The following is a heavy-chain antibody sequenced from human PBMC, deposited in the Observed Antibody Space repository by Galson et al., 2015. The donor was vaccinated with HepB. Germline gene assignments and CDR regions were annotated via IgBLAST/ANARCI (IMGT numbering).Heavy chain of an antibody. J-gene: IGHJ6*02. Sequence: SLRLSCAASGFTFGDYAMSWFRQAPGKGLEWVGFIRSKAYGGTTEYAASVKGRFTISRDDSKSIAYLQMNSLKTEDTAVYYCTRDRADADGAQGTKKIKGVAATIYYYYYGMDVWGQGTTVTVSS. V-gene: IGHV3-49*03. D-gene: IGHD2-15*01. CDR2: IRSKAYGGTT. CDR1: GFTFGDYA. CDR3: TRDRADADGAQGTKKIKGVAATIYYYYYGMDV.